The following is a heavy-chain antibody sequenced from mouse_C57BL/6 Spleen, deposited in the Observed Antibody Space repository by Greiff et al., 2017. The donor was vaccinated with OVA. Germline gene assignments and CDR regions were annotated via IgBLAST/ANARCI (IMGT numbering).Heavy chain of an antibody. V-gene: IGHV2-2*01. Sequence: VKLVESGPGLVQPSQSLSITCTVSGFSLTSYGVHWVRQSPGKGLEWLGVIWSGGSTDYNAAFISRLSISKDNSKSQVFFKMNSLQADDTAIYYCARNGVLLRYYFDYWGQGTTLTVSS. CDR3: ARNGVLLRYYFDY. D-gene: IGHD1-1*01. CDR2: IWSGGST. J-gene: IGHJ2*01. CDR1: GFSLTSYG.